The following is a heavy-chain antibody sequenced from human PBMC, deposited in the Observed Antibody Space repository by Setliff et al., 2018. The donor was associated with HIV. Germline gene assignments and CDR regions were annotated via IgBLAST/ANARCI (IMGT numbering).Heavy chain of an antibody. CDR3: ARGPAGESYGMDV. Sequence: ASVKVSCKASRYNFTDYDINWVRQATGQGLEWMGWMNPNNGNTGYAEKFQGRVTMTRDTSISTAYMELSSLTSDDTAVYYCARGPAGESYGMDVWGQGTTVTVSS. V-gene: IGHV1-8*02. CDR2: MNPNNGNT. CDR1: RYNFTDYD. J-gene: IGHJ6*02. D-gene: IGHD3-10*01.